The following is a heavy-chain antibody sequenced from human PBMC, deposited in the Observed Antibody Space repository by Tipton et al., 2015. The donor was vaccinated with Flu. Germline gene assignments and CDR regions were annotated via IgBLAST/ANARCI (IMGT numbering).Heavy chain of an antibody. V-gene: IGHV4-38-2*01. J-gene: IGHJ4*02. Sequence: TLSLTCSVSGSSIGGSYCWGWIRQPPRKGLQWVGNICPGSMYYNPSLKSRLTLSLDTSRIQFSLRLTSVTAADTAVYYCARADSSGYYGWPYYFDYWGQGTLVTVSS. CDR3: ARADSSGYYGWPYYFDY. D-gene: IGHD3-22*01. CDR2: ICPGSM. CDR1: GSSIGGSYC.